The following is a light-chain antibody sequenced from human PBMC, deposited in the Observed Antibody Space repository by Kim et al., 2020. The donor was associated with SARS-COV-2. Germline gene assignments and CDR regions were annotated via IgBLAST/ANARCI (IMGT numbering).Light chain of an antibody. CDR3: AAWDDSLSGHVV. CDR1: SSNIGSNY. CDR2: RNN. Sequence: QSVLTQPPSASGTHGQRVTISCSGSSSNIGSNYVYWYQQLPGTAPKLLIYRNNQRPSGVPDRFSGSKSGTSASLAISGLRSEDEADYYCAAWDDSLSGHVVFGGGTQLTVL. V-gene: IGLV1-47*01. J-gene: IGLJ2*01.